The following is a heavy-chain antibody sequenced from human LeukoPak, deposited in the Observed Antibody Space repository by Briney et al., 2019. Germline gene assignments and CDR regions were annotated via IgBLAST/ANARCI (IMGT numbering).Heavy chain of an antibody. CDR3: AKSDAGNPDY. V-gene: IGHV3-30*02. CDR2: IRYDESNR. Sequence: PGGSLRLSCVASGFSFSNYGMHWVRQAPGKGLEWVAFIRYDESNRFYADSVKGRFTISRDSSKKQLYLQMNSLRAEDTAVYYCAKSDAGNPDYWGQGTLVTVSS. D-gene: IGHD4-23*01. J-gene: IGHJ4*02. CDR1: GFSFSNYG.